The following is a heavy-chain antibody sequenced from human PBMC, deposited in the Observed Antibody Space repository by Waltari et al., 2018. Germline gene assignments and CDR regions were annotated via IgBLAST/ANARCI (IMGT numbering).Heavy chain of an antibody. CDR1: GGSLSSHY. J-gene: IGHJ4*02. Sequence: QVQLQESGPGLVKPSETLSLTCTVSGGSLSSHYWSWIRQPPGKGLEWIGYIYYSGSTNYNPSLKSRVTISVDTSKNQFSLKLSSVTAADTAVYYCARGPSSGYPGHFDYWGQGTLVTVSS. CDR2: IYYSGST. D-gene: IGHD3-22*01. V-gene: IGHV4-59*11. CDR3: ARGPSSGYPGHFDY.